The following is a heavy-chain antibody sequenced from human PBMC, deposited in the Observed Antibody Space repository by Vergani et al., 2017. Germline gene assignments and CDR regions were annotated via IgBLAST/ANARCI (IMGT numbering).Heavy chain of an antibody. CDR1: GGSISSGGYY. D-gene: IGHD1-1*01. CDR2: IYYSGST. V-gene: IGHV4-31*03. CDR3: ACLLRGTHYYMDV. J-gene: IGHJ6*03. Sequence: QVQLQESGPGLVKPSQTLSLTCTVSGGSISSGGYYWSWIRQHPGKGLEWIGYIYYSGSTYYNPSLKSRVTIPVDTSKNQFSLKLSSVTAADTAVYYCACLLRGTHYYMDVWGKGTTVTVSS.